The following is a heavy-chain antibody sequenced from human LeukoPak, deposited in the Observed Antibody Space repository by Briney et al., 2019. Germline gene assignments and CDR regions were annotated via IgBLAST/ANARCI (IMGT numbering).Heavy chain of an antibody. CDR3: ALDHDYGDYGTYEDY. CDR1: GDFVSSNSVA. V-gene: IGHV6-1*01. J-gene: IGHJ4*02. D-gene: IGHD4-17*01. Sequence: SQTLSLTCAISGDFVSSNSVAWNWVRQSPSRGLEWLGRTYYRSRWYNDYAVSVKSRITINPDTSKNQFSLQLNSVTPEDTAVYYCALDHDYGDYGTYEDYWGQGTLVTVSS. CDR2: TYYRSRWYN.